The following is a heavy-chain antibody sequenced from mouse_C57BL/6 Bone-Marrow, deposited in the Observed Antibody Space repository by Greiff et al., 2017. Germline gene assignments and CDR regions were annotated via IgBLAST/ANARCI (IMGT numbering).Heavy chain of an antibody. D-gene: IGHD2-1*01. CDR2: IDPEKGDT. Sequence: EVQLQQSGAELVGPGASVKLSCTASGFNFKDDYMHWVKQRPEQGLEWIGWIDPEKGDTEYASKFQGKGTITADASSNTAYRQLSSLTSEDAAVYYCTALYGNCVGIAYWGQGTLVTVAA. V-gene: IGHV14-4*01. CDR3: TALYGNCVGIAY. CDR1: GFNFKDDY. J-gene: IGHJ3*01.